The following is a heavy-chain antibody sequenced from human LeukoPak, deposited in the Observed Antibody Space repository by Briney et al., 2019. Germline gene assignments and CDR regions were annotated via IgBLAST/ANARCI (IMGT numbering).Heavy chain of an antibody. CDR2: ISSSSYI. D-gene: IGHD4-23*01. Sequence: GGSLRLSCAASGFTFSSYSMNWVRQAPGKGLEWVSSISSSSYIYYADSVKGRFTIFRDNAKNSLYLQMNSLRAEDTAVYYCARDGGGNSFDYWGQGTLVTVSS. CDR1: GFTFSSYS. J-gene: IGHJ4*02. V-gene: IGHV3-21*01. CDR3: ARDGGGNSFDY.